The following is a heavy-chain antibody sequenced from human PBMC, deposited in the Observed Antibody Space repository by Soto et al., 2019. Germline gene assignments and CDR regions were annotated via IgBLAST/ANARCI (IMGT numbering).Heavy chain of an antibody. J-gene: IGHJ3*02. D-gene: IGHD5-18*01. Sequence: QVQLVESGGGVVQPGRSLRLSCAASGFTFSSYAMHWVRQAPGKGLEWVAVISYDGSNKYYADSVKGRFTISRDNSKNTLYLQMNSLRAEDTAVYYCAAVDTAMITKSAFDIWGQGTMFTVSS. V-gene: IGHV3-30-3*01. CDR1: GFTFSSYA. CDR3: AAVDTAMITKSAFDI. CDR2: ISYDGSNK.